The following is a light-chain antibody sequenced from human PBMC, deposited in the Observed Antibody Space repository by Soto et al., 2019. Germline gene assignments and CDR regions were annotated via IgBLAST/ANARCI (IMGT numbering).Light chain of an antibody. CDR2: GAS. J-gene: IGKJ3*01. V-gene: IGKV3-20*01. CDR1: QSVRSNF. CDR3: QQYGISPVT. Sequence: EIVLSQSPHTLSLSPGERATLSCRASQSVRSNFLAWYQRKPGQSPRLLIYGASSRATAIPDRFRGSGSGTVCTLTISRLEPEAFAVYYCQQYGISPVTFGHGTKVDIK.